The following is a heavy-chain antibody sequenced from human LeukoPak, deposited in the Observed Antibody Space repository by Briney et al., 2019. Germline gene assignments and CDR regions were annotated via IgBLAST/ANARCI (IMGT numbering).Heavy chain of an antibody. CDR3: ARQYAGSGWYYYYYYMDV. CDR2: INHSGST. J-gene: IGHJ6*03. V-gene: IGHV4-34*01. Sequence: PSETLSLTCAVYGGSFSGYYWSWIRQPPGKGLEWIGEINHSGSTNYNPSLKSRVTISVDTSKNQFSLKLSSVTAADTAVYYCARQYAGSGWYYYYYYMDVWGKGTTVTISS. D-gene: IGHD6-19*01. CDR1: GGSFSGYY.